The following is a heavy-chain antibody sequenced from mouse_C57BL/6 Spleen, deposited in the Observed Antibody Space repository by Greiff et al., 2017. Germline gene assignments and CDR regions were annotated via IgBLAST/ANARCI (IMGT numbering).Heavy chain of an antibody. CDR2: ISDGGSYT. D-gene: IGHD2-4*01. J-gene: IGHJ2*01. CDR1: GFTFSSYA. V-gene: IGHV5-4*01. CDR3: ARDDDYDVFDY. Sequence: EVHLVESGGGLVKPGGSLKLSCAASGFTFSSYAMSWVRQTPEKRLEWVATISDGGSYTYYPDNVKGRFTISRDNAKNNLYLQMSHLKSEDTAMYYCARDDDYDVFDYWGQGTTLTVSS.